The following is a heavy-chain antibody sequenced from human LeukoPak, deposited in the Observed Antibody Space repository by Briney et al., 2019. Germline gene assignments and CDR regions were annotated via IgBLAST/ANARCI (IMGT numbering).Heavy chain of an antibody. CDR1: GFTFSSYA. V-gene: IGHV3-30-3*02. CDR2: ISYDGTNK. Sequence: GGSLRLSCAASGFTFSSYAMHWVRQAPGKGLEWVALISYDGTNKYYADSVKGRFTFSRDNSENTLYLQMNSLRPEDTAVYYCAKPVDTDMVNAFDIWGQGTMFTVSS. CDR3: AKPVDTDMVNAFDI. J-gene: IGHJ3*02. D-gene: IGHD5-18*01.